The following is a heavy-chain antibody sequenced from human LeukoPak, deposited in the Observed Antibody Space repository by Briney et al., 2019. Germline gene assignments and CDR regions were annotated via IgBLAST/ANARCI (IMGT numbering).Heavy chain of an antibody. CDR2: INWNGGST. Sequence: RGSLRLSCAASGFTFDDYGMSWVRQAPGKGLEWVSGINWNGGSTGYADSVKGRFTISRDNAKNSLYLQMNSLRAEDTALYYCARDPIAVAGTYYFDYWGQGTLVTVSS. D-gene: IGHD6-19*01. CDR1: GFTFDDYG. CDR3: ARDPIAVAGTYYFDY. V-gene: IGHV3-20*04. J-gene: IGHJ4*02.